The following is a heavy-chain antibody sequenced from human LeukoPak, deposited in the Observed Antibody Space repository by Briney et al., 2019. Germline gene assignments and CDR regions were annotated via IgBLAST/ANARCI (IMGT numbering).Heavy chain of an antibody. J-gene: IGHJ4*02. D-gene: IGHD6-13*01. Sequence: GGSLRLSCAASGFAFSGSEMNWVRQAPEKGLEWLSYINSSGSTIYYGDSVKGRFTISGDNAKNSLYLQMNSLRAEDTAVYYCATGHSSGWYYFDYWGQGTLVTVSS. V-gene: IGHV3-48*03. CDR2: INSSGSTI. CDR3: ATGHSSGWYYFDY. CDR1: GFAFSGSE.